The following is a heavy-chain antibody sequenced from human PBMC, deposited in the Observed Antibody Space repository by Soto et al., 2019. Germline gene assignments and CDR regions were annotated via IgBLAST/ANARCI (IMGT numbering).Heavy chain of an antibody. V-gene: IGHV4-34*01. CDR3: ARGEDVVVPAAFDL. J-gene: IGHJ2*01. CDR2: INHSGST. D-gene: IGHD2-2*01. CDR1: GGSFSGYY. Sequence: QVQLQQWGAGLLKPSETLSLTCAVYGGSFSGYYWSWIRQPPGKGLEWIGEINHSGSTNYNPSLKSRVTISVDTSKNQFSLKLSSVTAADTAVYYCARGEDVVVPAAFDLWGRGTLVTVSS.